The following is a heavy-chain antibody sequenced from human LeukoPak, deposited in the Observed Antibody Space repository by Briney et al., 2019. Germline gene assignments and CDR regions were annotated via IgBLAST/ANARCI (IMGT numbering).Heavy chain of an antibody. CDR2: VYYSGST. Sequence: SETLSLTCAVYGGSFSGYYWSWIRQPPGKGLEWIGYVYYSGSTSYNPSLKSRVTISVDTSKNQFSLKLRSVTAADTAVYYCARDGYGSGSYYNGYYSYYMDVWGKGTTGTVSS. CDR3: ARDGYGSGSYYNGYYSYYMDV. CDR1: GGSFSGYY. D-gene: IGHD3-10*01. V-gene: IGHV4-59*01. J-gene: IGHJ6*03.